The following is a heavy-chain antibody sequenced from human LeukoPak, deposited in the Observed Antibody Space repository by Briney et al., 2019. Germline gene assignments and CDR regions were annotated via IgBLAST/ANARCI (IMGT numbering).Heavy chain of an antibody. D-gene: IGHD2-15*01. Sequence: SETLSLTCTVSGGSISSGGYYWSWIRQPPGKGLEWIGYIYHSGSTYYNPSLKSRVTISVDRSKNQFSLKLSSVTAADTAVYYCARRVISESSIDKGNWLDPWGQGTLVTVSS. CDR2: IYHSGST. V-gene: IGHV4-30-2*01. CDR3: ARRVISESSIDKGNWLDP. CDR1: GGSISSGGYY. J-gene: IGHJ5*02.